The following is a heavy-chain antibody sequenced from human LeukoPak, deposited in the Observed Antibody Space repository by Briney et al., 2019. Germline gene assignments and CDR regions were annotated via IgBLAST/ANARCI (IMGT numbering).Heavy chain of an antibody. D-gene: IGHD3-10*01. J-gene: IGHJ3*02. CDR2: MNPGNGNT. CDR3: ARDLDYYYGSAFDI. Sequence: ASVKVSCKASGYTFTNYDINWVRQATGQGLEWVGWMNPGNGNTKYSQRFQGRVTITRDTSASTAYMELSSLRSEDTAVYYCARDLDYYYGSAFDIWGQGTMVTVSS. CDR1: GYTFTNYD. V-gene: IGHV1-3*01.